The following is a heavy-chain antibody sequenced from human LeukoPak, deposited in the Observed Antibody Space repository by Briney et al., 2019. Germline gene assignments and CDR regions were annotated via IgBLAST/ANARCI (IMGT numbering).Heavy chain of an antibody. J-gene: IGHJ4*02. CDR3: ARDPVYDILTGYWVDY. V-gene: IGHV4-39*02. Sequence: SETLSLTCTVSGGSISSSSYYWGWIRQPPGKGLEWIGSIYYSGSTYYNPSLKSRVTISVDTSKNQFSLKLSSVTAADTAVYYCARDPVYDILTGYWVDYWGQGTLVTVSS. CDR2: IYYSGST. CDR1: GGSISSSSYY. D-gene: IGHD3-9*01.